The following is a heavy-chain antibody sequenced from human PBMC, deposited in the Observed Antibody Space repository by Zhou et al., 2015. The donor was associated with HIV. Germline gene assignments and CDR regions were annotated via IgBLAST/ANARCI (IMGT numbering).Heavy chain of an antibody. CDR3: GTVPHCGRGGCQRPYYYGTDV. J-gene: IGHJ6*02. Sequence: QVQLVQSGPEVKRPGSSVRVSCKASGGTFNNYAINWVRQAPGQGLEWMGGVIPVFGTANYAQRFQGRVTITADKFTSTTYMVLSSLRSEDTAVYYCGTVPHCGRGGCQRPYYYGTDVWGQGTTVTVSS. CDR1: GGTFNNYA. CDR2: VIPVFGTA. V-gene: IGHV1-69*14. D-gene: IGHD3-10*01.